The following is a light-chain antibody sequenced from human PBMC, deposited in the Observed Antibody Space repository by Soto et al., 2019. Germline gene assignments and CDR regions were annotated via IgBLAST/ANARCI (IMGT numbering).Light chain of an antibody. Sequence: DIQMTQSPSSLSASVGDRVTITCRARQVSGNHLGWYQQKPGKVPTRLVYAASSLHTGVPSRFSCSGSGTEYTLTISSLQPEDFASYYCLQHDTHQWTFGQGTKVEIK. CDR3: LQHDTHQWT. V-gene: IGKV1-17*01. CDR1: QVSGNH. J-gene: IGKJ1*01. CDR2: AAS.